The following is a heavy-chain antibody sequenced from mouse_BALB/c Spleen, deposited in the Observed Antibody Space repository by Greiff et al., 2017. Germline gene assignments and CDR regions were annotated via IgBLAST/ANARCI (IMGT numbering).Heavy chain of an antibody. V-gene: IGHV5-6*01. CDR3: ARQFLHGSSYGYFDV. CDR2: ISSGGSYT. CDR1: GFTFSSYG. J-gene: IGHJ1*01. D-gene: IGHD1-1*01. Sequence: EVQLVESGGDLVKPGGSLKLSCAASGFTFSSYGMSWVRQTPDKRLEWVATISSGGSYTYYPDSVKGRFTISRDNAKNTLYLQMSSLKSEDTAMYYCARQFLHGSSYGYFDVWGAGTTVTVSS.